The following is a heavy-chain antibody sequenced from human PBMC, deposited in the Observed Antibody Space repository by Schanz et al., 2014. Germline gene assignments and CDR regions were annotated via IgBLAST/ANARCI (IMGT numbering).Heavy chain of an antibody. V-gene: IGHV3-7*01. CDR3: VKIGYTHWSLDD. CDR2: INQAASVQ. J-gene: IGHJ4*02. D-gene: IGHD6-13*01. CDR1: GFTFSAYW. Sequence: EVQLVEYGGGLVQPGESLRLSCAASGFTFSAYWMAWVPQAPGKGLEWVAAINQAASVQYYVDSVKGRFTISRDDAKNSHYLQMNSLRVEDTAVFYCVKIGYTHWSLDDWGQGILVTVSS.